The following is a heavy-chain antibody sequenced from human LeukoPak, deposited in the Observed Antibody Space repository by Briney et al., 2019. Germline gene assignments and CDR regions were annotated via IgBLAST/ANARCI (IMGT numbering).Heavy chain of an antibody. CDR2: INHSGST. CDR3: ARIGGIIVTGIY. J-gene: IGHJ4*02. CDR1: GGSFSGYY. Sequence: SETLSLTCAVYGGSFSGYYWSWIRQPPGKGLEWIGEINHSGSTNYNPSLKSRVTISVDTSKNQFSLKLSSVTAADTAVYYCARIGGIIVTGIYWGQGTLVTVSS. D-gene: IGHD3-16*02. V-gene: IGHV4-34*01.